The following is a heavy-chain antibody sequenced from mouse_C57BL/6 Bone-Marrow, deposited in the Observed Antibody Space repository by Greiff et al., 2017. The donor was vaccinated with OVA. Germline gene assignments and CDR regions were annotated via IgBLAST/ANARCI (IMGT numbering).Heavy chain of an antibody. Sequence: QVTLKVCGPGILQSSQTLSLTCSFSGFSLSTSGMGVSWIRQPSGKGLEWLAHIYWDDDKRYNPSLKSRLTISKDTSRNQVFLKITSVDTADTATYYCARIPDDGSWFAYWGQGTLVTVSA. J-gene: IGHJ3*01. D-gene: IGHD2-3*01. CDR2: IYWDDDK. V-gene: IGHV8-12*01. CDR3: ARIPDDGSWFAY. CDR1: GFSLSTSGMG.